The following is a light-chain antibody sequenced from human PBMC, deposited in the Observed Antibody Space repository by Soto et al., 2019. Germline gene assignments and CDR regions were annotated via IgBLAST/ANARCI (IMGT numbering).Light chain of an antibody. V-gene: IGKV1-5*01. CDR2: DAS. CDR3: QQYNSYSCT. CDR1: QSISSW. J-gene: IGKJ2*02. Sequence: DIQMTQSPSTLSASVGDRVTITCRASQSISSWLAWYQQKPGTAPKLLIYDASSLASGVPSRFSGSGSGTEFTLTISSLQPDDFATYYCQQYNSYSCTFGQGTKLEIK.